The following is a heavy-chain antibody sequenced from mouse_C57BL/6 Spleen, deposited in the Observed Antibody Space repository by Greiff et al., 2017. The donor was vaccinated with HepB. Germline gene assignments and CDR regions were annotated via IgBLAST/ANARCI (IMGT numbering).Heavy chain of an antibody. CDR3: ARSNWDEDYYAMDY. CDR2: INPNYGTT. CDR1: GYSFTDYN. D-gene: IGHD4-1*01. Sequence: VQLKESGPELVKPGASVKISCKASGYSFTDYNMNWVKQSNGKSLEWIGVINPNYGTTSYNQKFKGKATLTVDQSSSTAYMQLNSLTSEDSAVYYCARSNWDEDYYAMDYWGQGTSVTVSS. J-gene: IGHJ4*01. V-gene: IGHV1-39*01.